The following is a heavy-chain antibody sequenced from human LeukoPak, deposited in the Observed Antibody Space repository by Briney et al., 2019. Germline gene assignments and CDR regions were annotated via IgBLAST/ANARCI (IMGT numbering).Heavy chain of an antibody. J-gene: IGHJ4*02. V-gene: IGHV3-23*01. CDR3: AKDRGPGPWGAFDY. D-gene: IGHD3-16*01. CDR2: ISGSGGNT. CDR1: GFTFTSHG. Sequence: GGCLRLSCPASGFTFTSHGMSWVRQAPGKWLEWRSSISGSGGNTYYADSVKGRFTISRDNSTNTLYLHMNSLRDEDTAVYYCAKDRGPGPWGAFDYWGQGTLVTVSS.